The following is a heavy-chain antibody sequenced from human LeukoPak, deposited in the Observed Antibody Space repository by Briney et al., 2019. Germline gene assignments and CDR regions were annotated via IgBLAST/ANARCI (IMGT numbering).Heavy chain of an antibody. J-gene: IGHJ4*02. V-gene: IGHV1-69*04. CDR2: IIPNLGTT. Sequence: GASVKVSCKASGGTSNSHAISWVRHAPGQGLEWMGRIIPNLGTTNRAQNFQDRVTLTADKSTNTAYMELTSLTSDDTAVYYCATTTPGGGYQWGDFFDFWGQGTLVTVTS. CDR1: GGTSNSHA. D-gene: IGHD3-22*01. CDR3: ATTTPGGGYQWGDFFDF.